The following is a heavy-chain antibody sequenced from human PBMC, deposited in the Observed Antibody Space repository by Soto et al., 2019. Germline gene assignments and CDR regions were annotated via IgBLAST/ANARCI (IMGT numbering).Heavy chain of an antibody. D-gene: IGHD3-16*01. Sequence: WIIQPPGKALEWLALIYGNDDKRYSPSLKSRLTITKDTSKNQVVLTMTNMDPVDTATYSCAHIFTPIEGSLDYRGQAPLVSLS. CDR3: AHIFTPIEGSLDY. CDR2: IYGNDDK. V-gene: IGHV2-5*01. J-gene: IGHJ4*02.